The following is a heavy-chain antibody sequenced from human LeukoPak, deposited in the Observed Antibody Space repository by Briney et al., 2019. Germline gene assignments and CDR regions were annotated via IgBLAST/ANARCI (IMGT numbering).Heavy chain of an antibody. Sequence: NPNSGGTNYAQKFQGRVTMTRDTSISTAYMELSRLRSDDTAVYYCARSREAYSSSWEFDYWGQGTLVTVSS. V-gene: IGHV1-2*02. J-gene: IGHJ4*02. D-gene: IGHD6-13*01. CDR2: NPNSGGT. CDR3: ARSREAYSSSWEFDY.